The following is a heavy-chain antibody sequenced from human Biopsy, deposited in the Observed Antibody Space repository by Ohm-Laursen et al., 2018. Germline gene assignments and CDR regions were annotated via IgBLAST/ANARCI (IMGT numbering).Heavy chain of an antibody. CDR2: ISNSGNT. CDR3: ARRGSGGRSFDY. J-gene: IGHJ4*02. CDR1: RDSINSSY. Sequence: TLSLTCTVSRDSINSSYWSWIRQAPGKGLEWIGFISNSGNTNYNPSLKSRVTISADTSKNQFSLKLGSVTVADTAVFYCARRGSGGRSFDYWGQGSLVTVSS. V-gene: IGHV4-59*08. D-gene: IGHD2-15*01.